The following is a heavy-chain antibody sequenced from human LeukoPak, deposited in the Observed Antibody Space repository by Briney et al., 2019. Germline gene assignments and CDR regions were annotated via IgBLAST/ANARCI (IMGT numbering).Heavy chain of an antibody. CDR1: GYTFTGYY. V-gene: IGHV1-2*02. CDR2: INPNSGGT. J-gene: IGHJ3*02. CDR3: ARYGRGPDYDFWSCYGHDAFDI. Sequence: ASVKVSCKASGYTFTGYYMHWVRQAPGQGLEWMGWINPNSGGTNYAQKFQGRVTMTRNTSISTAYMELSRLRSDDTAVYYCARYGRGPDYDFWSCYGHDAFDIWGQGTMVTVSS. D-gene: IGHD3-3*01.